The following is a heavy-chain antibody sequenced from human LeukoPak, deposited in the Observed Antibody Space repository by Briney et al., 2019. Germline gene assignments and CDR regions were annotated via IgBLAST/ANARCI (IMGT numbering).Heavy chain of an antibody. CDR2: IYPGDCDT. J-gene: IGHJ3*02. CDR1: GYSFTSNW. CDR3: ARLVSASFASGGHTYDAYDI. Sequence: GESLKISCKGSGYSFTSNWIGWVRHMPGKGVEGLVIIYPGDCDTRYSPSFQGQVTISADTSISTDYLQWGSLQASDTAIYYCARLVSASFASGGHTYDAYDIWGQGTMVTVSP. D-gene: IGHD2-15*01. V-gene: IGHV5-51*01.